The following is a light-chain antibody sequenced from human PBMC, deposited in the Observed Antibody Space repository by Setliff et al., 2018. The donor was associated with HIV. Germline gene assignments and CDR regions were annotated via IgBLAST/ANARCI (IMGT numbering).Light chain of an antibody. J-gene: IGLJ1*01. Sequence: QSALTQPSSVSGTPGQNVTISCSGTTSNIGSSFVHWYRQFPGTTPRLIISRNDQRPSGVPDRISGSKSGTTASLVITGLRSDVEADYYCASWDDSLGGLYRFATGTKVNV. V-gene: IGLV1-47*01. CDR1: TSNIGSSF. CDR2: RND. CDR3: ASWDDSLGGLYR.